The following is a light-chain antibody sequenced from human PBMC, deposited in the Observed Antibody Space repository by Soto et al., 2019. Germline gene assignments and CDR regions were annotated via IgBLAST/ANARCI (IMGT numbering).Light chain of an antibody. V-gene: IGLV1-44*01. CDR3: AAWDDSLNGYV. CDR1: SSNIGSNT. Sequence: QSVLTQPPSASGTPGQRFTISCSGSSSNIGSNTVNWYQQLPGTAPKLLIYSNNQRPSGVPDRFSGSKSGTSASLAISGLQSEDEADYYCAAWDDSLNGYVFGNGTKVTV. CDR2: SNN. J-gene: IGLJ1*01.